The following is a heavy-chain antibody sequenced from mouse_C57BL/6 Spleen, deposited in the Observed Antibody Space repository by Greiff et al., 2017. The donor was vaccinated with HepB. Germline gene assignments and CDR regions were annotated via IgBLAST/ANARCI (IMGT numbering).Heavy chain of an antibody. V-gene: IGHV1-15*01. CDR3: TRSGWGFDY. CDR1: GYTFTDYE. CDR2: IDPETGGT. Sequence: QVQLQQSGAELVRPGASVTLSCKASGYTFTDYEMHWVKQTPVHGLEWIGAIDPETGGTAYNQKFKGKAILTADKSSSTAYMELRSLTSEDSAVYYCTRSGWGFDYWGQGTTLTVSS. J-gene: IGHJ2*01. D-gene: IGHD3-2*02.